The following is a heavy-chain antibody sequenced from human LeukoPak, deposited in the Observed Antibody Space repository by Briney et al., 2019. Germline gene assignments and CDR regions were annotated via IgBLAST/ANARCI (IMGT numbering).Heavy chain of an antibody. CDR2: INSDGSST. J-gene: IGHJ3*02. CDR3: ARDRDVLYYYDSSGLDI. V-gene: IGHV3-74*01. Sequence: GGSLRLSCAASGFTFSSYWMHWVRHAPGKGLVWVSRINSDGSSTSYADSVKGRFTISRDNAKNTLYLQMNSLRAEDTAVYYCARDRDVLYYYDSSGLDIWGQGTMVTVSS. CDR1: GFTFSSYW. D-gene: IGHD3-22*01.